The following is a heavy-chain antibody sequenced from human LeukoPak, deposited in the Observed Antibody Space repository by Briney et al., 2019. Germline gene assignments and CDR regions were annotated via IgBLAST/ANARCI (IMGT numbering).Heavy chain of an antibody. CDR2: TYYRSRWYN. D-gene: IGHD2-15*01. J-gene: IGHJ4*02. CDR3: ASGRLLLFDY. V-gene: IGHV6-1*03. CDR1: GDNVSNNSGA. Sequence: SQTLSLTCAISGDNVSNNSGAWNWIRQSPSRGLEWLGRTYYRSRWYNDYAVSVRSCITINPGTSKNQFSLQLNSVTPEDTAVYYCASGRLLLFDYWGQGSLVTVSS.